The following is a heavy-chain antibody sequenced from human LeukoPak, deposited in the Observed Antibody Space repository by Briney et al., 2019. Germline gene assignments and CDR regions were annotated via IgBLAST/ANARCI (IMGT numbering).Heavy chain of an antibody. Sequence: SETLSLTCTVSGGSISSGSYYWSWIRQPPGKGLEWIGYIYYSGSTNYNPSLKSRVTISVDTSKNQFSLKLSSVTAADTAVYYCARNSFPCTSCYHIGNWFDPWGQGTLVTVSS. J-gene: IGHJ5*02. CDR1: GGSISSGSYY. CDR3: ARNSFPCTSCYHIGNWFDP. CDR2: IYYSGST. D-gene: IGHD2-2*01. V-gene: IGHV4-61*01.